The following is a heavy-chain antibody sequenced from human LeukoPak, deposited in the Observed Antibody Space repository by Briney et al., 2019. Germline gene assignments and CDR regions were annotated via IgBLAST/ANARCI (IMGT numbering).Heavy chain of an antibody. CDR2: IYTSGNT. CDR1: GGSISSGGYY. J-gene: IGHJ5*02. CDR3: ARPRYSGSYSGVYNWFDP. Sequence: SETLSLTCTVSGGSISSGGYYWSWIRQPAGKGLEWIGRIYTSGNTNYNPSLKSRVTISVDTSKNQFSLKLSSVTAADTAVYYCARPRYSGSYSGVYNWFDPWGQGTLVTVSS. D-gene: IGHD1-26*01. V-gene: IGHV4-61*02.